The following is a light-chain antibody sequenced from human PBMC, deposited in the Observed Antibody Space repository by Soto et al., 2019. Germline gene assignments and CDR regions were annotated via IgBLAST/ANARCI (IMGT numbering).Light chain of an antibody. Sequence: QSVLTQPPSVSGAPGQRVTISCTGSSSNIGAGYDVHWYQQLPGTAPKLLIYGNSNRPSGVPDRFSGSKSGTSASLAITGLQAEDEADYYCQSCGGSLSGSVFGGGTKLTVL. V-gene: IGLV1-40*01. J-gene: IGLJ2*01. CDR2: GNS. CDR1: SSNIGAGYD. CDR3: QSCGGSLSGSV.